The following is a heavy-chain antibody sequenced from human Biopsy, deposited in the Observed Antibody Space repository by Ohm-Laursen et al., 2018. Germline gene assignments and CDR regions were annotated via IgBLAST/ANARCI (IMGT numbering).Heavy chain of an antibody. J-gene: IGHJ1*01. Sequence: SVKVSCKAPGGTFSNYGVNWVRQAPGQALEGLGGNIPILGKGNYAQKSQDRVTVAPDTSTSTATMELRSLRSDDPAVYYCATKLTGYFHHWGQGTLVIVSS. D-gene: IGHD3-9*01. V-gene: IGHV1-69*06. CDR1: GGTFSNYG. CDR3: ATKLTGYFHH. CDR2: NIPILGKG.